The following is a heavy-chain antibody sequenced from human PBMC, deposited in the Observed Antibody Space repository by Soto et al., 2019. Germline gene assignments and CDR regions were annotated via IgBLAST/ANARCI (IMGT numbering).Heavy chain of an antibody. J-gene: IGHJ5*02. Sequence: QVQLVQSGAEVQKPGSSVKVSCKASGDTFSSHALSWVRQAPGQGLEWMGGIIPIFDARTYAQKFQGRVTINAEKSQKTDYMEFSSLPSEDTAVYYCARSSTTYYYQSSHSWPANELDLWGQRTLITVSS. CDR1: GDTFSSHA. D-gene: IGHD3-22*01. CDR3: ARSSTTYYYQSSHSWPANELDL. CDR2: IIPIFDAR. V-gene: IGHV1-69*06.